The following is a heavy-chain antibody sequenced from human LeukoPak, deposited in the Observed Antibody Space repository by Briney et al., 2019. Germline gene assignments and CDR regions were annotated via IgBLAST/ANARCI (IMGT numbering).Heavy chain of an antibody. J-gene: IGHJ4*02. CDR1: GGSISSSSYY. CDR2: IYYSGST. D-gene: IGHD6-6*01. V-gene: IGHV4-39*01. Sequence: PSETLSPTCTVSGGSISSSSYYWGWIRQPPGKGLEWIGSIYYSGSTYYNPSLKSRVTISVDTSKNQFSLKLSSVTAADTAVYYCARQESSSCFDYWGQGTPVTVSS. CDR3: ARQESSSCFDY.